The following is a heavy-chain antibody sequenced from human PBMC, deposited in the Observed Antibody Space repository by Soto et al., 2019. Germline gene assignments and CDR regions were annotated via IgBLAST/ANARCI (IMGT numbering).Heavy chain of an antibody. V-gene: IGHV5-51*01. CDR2: IYPGDSDT. D-gene: IGHD4-4*01. J-gene: IGHJ6*02. Sequence: PGESLKISCKGSGYSFTSYWIGWVRQMPGKGLEWMGIIYPGDSDTRYSPSFQGQVTISADKSISTAYLQWSSLKASDTAMYYCARHTRSNFDSSNHSGRDVWGQGTTVPVSS. CDR1: GYSFTSYW. CDR3: ARHTRSNFDSSNHSGRDV.